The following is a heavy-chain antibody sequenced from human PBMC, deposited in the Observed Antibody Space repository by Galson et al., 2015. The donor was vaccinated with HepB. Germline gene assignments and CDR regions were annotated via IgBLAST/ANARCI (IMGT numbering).Heavy chain of an antibody. CDR2: INAANGHT. Sequence: SVKVSCKVSGDTFNSKVIHWVRQAPGQGLEWMGWINAANGHTEYSQKFQDRVTIGRDGSADIAYIDLSSLGSEDTAMYFCARGSGRFDSWGQGTLVTVSS. CDR3: ARGSGRFDS. V-gene: IGHV1-3*01. D-gene: IGHD6-19*01. J-gene: IGHJ4*02. CDR1: GDTFNSKV.